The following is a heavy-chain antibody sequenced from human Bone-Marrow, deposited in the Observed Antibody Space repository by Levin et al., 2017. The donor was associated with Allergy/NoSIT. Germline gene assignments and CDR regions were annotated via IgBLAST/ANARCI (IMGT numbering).Heavy chain of an antibody. CDR2: ISYNGREK. CDR3: AKPEWGSDNYFES. D-gene: IGHD1-26*01. V-gene: IGHV3-30*18. CDR1: GFIFSDYG. Sequence: GGSLRLSCEASGFIFSDYGMHWVRQTPGKGLEWLAVISYNGREKQYADSVKGRFTISRDNSKKMLYLQMNSLRAEDTAVYYCAKPEWGSDNYFESWGQGTLVAVSS. J-gene: IGHJ4*02.